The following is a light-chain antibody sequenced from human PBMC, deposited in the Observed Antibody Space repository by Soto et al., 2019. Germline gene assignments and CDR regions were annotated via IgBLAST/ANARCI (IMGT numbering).Light chain of an antibody. Sequence: IQLTQSPSSLSASAGDRVTITCRASQGISNYLAWYQQKPGKAPKLLIYGASTLQTGVPSRFSGSGSGTDFTLTTSSLQPEDFATYYCQQLNDYTFGQGTKVEIK. CDR1: QGISNY. CDR2: GAS. CDR3: QQLNDYT. V-gene: IGKV1-9*01. J-gene: IGKJ2*01.